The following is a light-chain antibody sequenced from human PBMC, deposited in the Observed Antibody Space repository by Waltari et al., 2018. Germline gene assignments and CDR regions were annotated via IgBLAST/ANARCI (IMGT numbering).Light chain of an antibody. J-gene: IGLJ1*01. V-gene: IGLV2-8*01. CDR3: SSYTGSNSFV. CDR1: NRYVGGYNY. CDR2: EVS. Sequence: QSALTQPPSASGSLGQSVPISCTGTNRYVGGYNYFSWYQQHPGKAPKLMIHEVSKRPSGVPDRFSGSKSGNTASLTVSGLQAEDEADYYCSSYTGSNSFVFGTGTKVTVL.